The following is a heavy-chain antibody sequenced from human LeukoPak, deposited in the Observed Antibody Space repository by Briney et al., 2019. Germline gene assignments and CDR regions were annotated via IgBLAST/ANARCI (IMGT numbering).Heavy chain of an antibody. D-gene: IGHD6-6*01. V-gene: IGHV4-34*01. J-gene: IGHJ4*02. CDR2: INHSGST. CDR1: GGSFSGYY. CDR3: ARGPGDSSSCLGFDY. Sequence: PSETLALTCAVYGGSFSGYYWSWIRQPPGKGLEWIGEINHSGSTNYNPSLKSRVTISVDKSKNQFSLKLSSVTAADTAVYYCARGPGDSSSCLGFDYWGQGTLVTVSS.